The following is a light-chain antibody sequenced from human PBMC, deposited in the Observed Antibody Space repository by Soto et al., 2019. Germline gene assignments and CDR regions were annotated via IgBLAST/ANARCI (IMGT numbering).Light chain of an antibody. V-gene: IGKV1-27*01. Sequence: DIQMTQSPTSLSASVGDRVTITCRASQDIRNFVAWYQQKPGKAPKLLIYAASTLQSGVPSRFSGSGSGTDFTHTINSLQPEDLATYSCQKYSSVPVFGPGTKVEIK. J-gene: IGKJ3*01. CDR3: QKYSSVPV. CDR1: QDIRNF. CDR2: AAS.